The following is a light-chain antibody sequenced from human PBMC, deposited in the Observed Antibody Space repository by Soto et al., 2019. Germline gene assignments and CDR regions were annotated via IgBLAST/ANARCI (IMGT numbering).Light chain of an antibody. CDR2: GAS. J-gene: IGKJ1*01. Sequence: EIVLTQSPGTLSLSPGERATLFCRASQSFTTSQLAWYQQRPGQAPRVLIFGASRRATGIPNRFRGSGSGTDVALNISRLEPEDSAVYYCQQYASSPRTFGQGTTEEI. CDR1: QSFTTSQ. CDR3: QQYASSPRT. V-gene: IGKV3-20*01.